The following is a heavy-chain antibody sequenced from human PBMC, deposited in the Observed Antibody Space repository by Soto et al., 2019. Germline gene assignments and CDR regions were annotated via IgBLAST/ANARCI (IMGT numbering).Heavy chain of an antibody. D-gene: IGHD6-13*01. CDR2: INSDGSST. CDR3: ARVPRTRAAGTTWGWFDP. CDR1: GFTFSSYW. Sequence: PGGSLRLSCAASGFTFSSYWMHWVRQAPGKGLVWVSRINSDGSSTSYADSVKGRFTISRDNAKNTLYLQMNSLRAEDTAVYYCARVPRTRAAGTTWGWFDPWGQGTLVTVPQ. V-gene: IGHV3-74*01. J-gene: IGHJ5*02.